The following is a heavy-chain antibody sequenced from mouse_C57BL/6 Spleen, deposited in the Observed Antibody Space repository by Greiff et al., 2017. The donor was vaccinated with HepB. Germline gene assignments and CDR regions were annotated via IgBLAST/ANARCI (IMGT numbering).Heavy chain of an antibody. CDR2: IYPRSGNT. V-gene: IGHV1-81*01. Sequence: VQRVESGAELARPGASVKLSCKASGYTFTSYGISWVKQRTGQGLEWIGEIYPRSGNTYYNEKFKGKATLTADKSSSTAYMELRSLTSEDSAVYFCARRPFAYWGQGTLVTVSA. J-gene: IGHJ3*01. CDR3: ARRPFAY. CDR1: GYTFTSYG.